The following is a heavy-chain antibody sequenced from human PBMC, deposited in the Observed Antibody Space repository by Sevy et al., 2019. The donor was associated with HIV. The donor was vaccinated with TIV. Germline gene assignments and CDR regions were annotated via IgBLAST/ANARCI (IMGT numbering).Heavy chain of an antibody. D-gene: IGHD5-12*01. J-gene: IGHJ6*02. CDR1: GGTFSIYA. V-gene: IGHV1-69*13. CDR2: IIPIFGTA. CDR3: ARYGAIVASLTIYAEYYYYGVDV. Sequence: ASVKVSCKDSGGTFSIYAISWVRQAPGQGLEWMGGIIPIFGTANYAQKFQGRVTISADESTSTAYMELSSLRSEDTAVYYCARYGAIVASLTIYAEYYYYGVDVWGQGTTVTVS.